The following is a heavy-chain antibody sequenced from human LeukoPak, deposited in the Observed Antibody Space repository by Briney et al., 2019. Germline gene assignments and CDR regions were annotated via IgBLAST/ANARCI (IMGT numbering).Heavy chain of an antibody. J-gene: IGHJ4*02. Sequence: SVKVSCKASGGTFSSYAISWVRQAPGQGLEWMGGTIPIFGTANYAQKFQGRVTITTDESTSTAYMELSSLRSEDTAVYYCASGGDDYSYSHWGQGTLVTVSS. CDR2: TIPIFGTA. CDR3: ASGGDDYSYSH. CDR1: GGTFSSYA. V-gene: IGHV1-69*05. D-gene: IGHD4-11*01.